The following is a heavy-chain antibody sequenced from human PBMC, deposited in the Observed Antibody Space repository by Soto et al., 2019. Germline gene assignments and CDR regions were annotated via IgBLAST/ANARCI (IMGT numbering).Heavy chain of an antibody. Sequence: ASVKVSCKASGYAFTSYGISWVRQAPGQGLEWMGWISAYNGNTNYAQKLQGGVTMTTDTSTSTAYMELRSLRSDDTAVYYCARERAGHYCSGGSCPLDPWGQGTLVTVSS. CDR3: ARERAGHYCSGGSCPLDP. CDR2: ISAYNGNT. CDR1: GYAFTSYG. D-gene: IGHD2-15*01. J-gene: IGHJ5*02. V-gene: IGHV1-18*01.